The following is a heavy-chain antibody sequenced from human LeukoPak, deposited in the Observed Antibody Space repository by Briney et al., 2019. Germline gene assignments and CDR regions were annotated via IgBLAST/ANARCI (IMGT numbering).Heavy chain of an antibody. CDR3: TTRRQDGW. D-gene: IGHD2-15*01. CDR2: IKSKSDGGII. Sequence: GGSLRLSCVGSGFTFSDAWMSWVRQAPGKGLEWVGRIKSKSDGGIIDYAAPVKGRFTISRDDSRNTLYLQMNSLKTEDTAVYYCTTRRQDGWWGQGTLVTVS. CDR1: GFTFSDAW. V-gene: IGHV3-15*01. J-gene: IGHJ4*02.